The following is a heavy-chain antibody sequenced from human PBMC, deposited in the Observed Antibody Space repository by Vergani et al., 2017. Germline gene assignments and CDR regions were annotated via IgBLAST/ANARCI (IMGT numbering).Heavy chain of an antibody. CDR3: ARDQYYDFLTGHYLDY. CDR2: IKTDGSSV. CDR1: GFTFNSYW. Sequence: EVQLVEAGGGVVQPGGSVRLSCVASGFTFNSYWMHWVRQAPGKGLVWVSHIKTDGSSVSYVDSVKGRFIISRDNAKSTLYLQMNSLREEDTAVYYCARDQYYDFLTGHYLDYWGQGTLVTVSS. V-gene: IGHV3-74*01. D-gene: IGHD3-9*01. J-gene: IGHJ4*02.